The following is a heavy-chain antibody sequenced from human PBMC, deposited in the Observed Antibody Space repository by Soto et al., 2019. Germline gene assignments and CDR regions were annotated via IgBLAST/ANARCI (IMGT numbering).Heavy chain of an antibody. CDR1: GFTFSSYD. Sequence: GESLKISCAASGFTFSSYDMHWVRQATGKGLEWVSAIGTAGDTYYPGSVKGRFTISRENAKNSLYLQMNSLRAGDTAVYYCARDRKYYDFWSGYYYYYGMDVWGQGTTVTVSS. CDR2: IGTAGDT. D-gene: IGHD3-3*01. J-gene: IGHJ6*02. CDR3: ARDRKYYDFWSGYYYYYGMDV. V-gene: IGHV3-13*01.